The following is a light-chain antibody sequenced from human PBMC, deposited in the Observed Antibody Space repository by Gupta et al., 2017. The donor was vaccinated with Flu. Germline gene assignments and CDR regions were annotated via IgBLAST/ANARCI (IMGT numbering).Light chain of an antibody. J-gene: IGLJ3*02. CDR1: NIESKS. CDR3: HVPESTTNHRV. Sequence: SYVLPQPPSVSVAPGQTARITCGGNNIESKSVHWYQQKPGQAPLLVVYDDRARPSGIPERVSGSNSGNTATLTLTRVEAEDEADYYCHVPESTTNHRVFGGGTRLTVL. CDR2: DDR. V-gene: IGLV3-21*02.